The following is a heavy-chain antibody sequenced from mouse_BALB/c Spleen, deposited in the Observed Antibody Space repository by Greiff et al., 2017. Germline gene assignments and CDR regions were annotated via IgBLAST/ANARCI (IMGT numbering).Heavy chain of an antibody. CDR2: ISSGSSTI. CDR1: GFTFSSFG. CDR3: ARGSPYAMDY. Sequence: EVKVEESGGGLVQPGGSRKLSCAASGFTFSSFGMHWVRQAPEKGLEWVAYISSGSSTIYYADTVKGRFTISRDNPKNTLFLQMTSLRSEDTAMYYCARGSPYAMDYWGQGTSGTVSS. V-gene: IGHV5-17*02. J-gene: IGHJ4*01.